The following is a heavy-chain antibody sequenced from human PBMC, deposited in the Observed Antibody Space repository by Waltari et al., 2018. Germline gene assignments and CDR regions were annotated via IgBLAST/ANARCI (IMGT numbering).Heavy chain of an antibody. CDR2: FCHGGKT. J-gene: IGHJ4*02. Sequence: QLQLQLSGPGLVTPSETLSLTCTVSGVSISHPGYCWGWIRQSPGRGLESIGHFCHGGKTYYNPSLRNRLSMSEDPSKRHFSLKVSSMSAPDTAVYYCARLSAALDDFYFYDYWGLGIPVTVSS. V-gene: IGHV4-39*02. CDR1: GVSISHPGYC. CDR3: ARLSAALDDFYFYDY. D-gene: IGHD1-1*01.